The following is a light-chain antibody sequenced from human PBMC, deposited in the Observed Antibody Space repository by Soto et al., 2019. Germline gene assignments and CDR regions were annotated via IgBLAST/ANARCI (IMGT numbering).Light chain of an antibody. CDR3: QQYGSSPLIS. V-gene: IGKV3-20*01. CDR1: QTISITY. CDR2: GAS. Sequence: VLTQSPGTLSLSPGESATLSCRASQTISITYLTWYQQKPGQAPRLLIFGASKRATGIPDRFSGSGSGRDFTLTISGLEPEDFAVYYCQQYGSSPLISFGQGTRLEIK. J-gene: IGKJ5*01.